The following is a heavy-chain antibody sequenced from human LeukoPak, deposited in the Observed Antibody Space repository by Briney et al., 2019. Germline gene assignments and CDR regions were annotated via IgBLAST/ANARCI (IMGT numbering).Heavy chain of an antibody. CDR2: SYYSGST. CDR3: AGNDYYDSSGHTKLGY. Sequence: SETLSLTCTVSGGSISSYYWSLIRQPPGKGLEWIGYSYYSGSTNYNPSLKSRVTISVDTSKNQFSLKLSSVTAADTAVYYCAGNDYYDSSGHTKLGYWGQGTLVTVSS. V-gene: IGHV4-59*01. J-gene: IGHJ4*02. CDR1: GGSISSYY. D-gene: IGHD3-22*01.